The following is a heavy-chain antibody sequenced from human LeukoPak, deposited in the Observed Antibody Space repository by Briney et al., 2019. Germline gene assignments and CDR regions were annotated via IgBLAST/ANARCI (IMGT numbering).Heavy chain of an antibody. CDR1: GFTVSSNY. Sequence: GGSLRLSCAASGFTVSSNYMSWVRQAPGKGLEWVSVIYSGGSTYYADSVKGRFTISRDNSKNTLYLQMNSLRAEDTAVYYCASAGYSSSWYLGYWGQGTLVTVSS. J-gene: IGHJ4*02. V-gene: IGHV3-53*01. CDR3: ASAGYSSSWYLGY. D-gene: IGHD6-13*01. CDR2: IYSGGST.